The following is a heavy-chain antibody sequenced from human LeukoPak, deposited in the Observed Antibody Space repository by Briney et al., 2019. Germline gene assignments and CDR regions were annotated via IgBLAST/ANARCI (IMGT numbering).Heavy chain of an antibody. CDR2: IYHSGNT. CDR1: GYYISSAYY. CDR3: VRHKDYYYYYIDV. Sequence: SDTLSLNCVVCGYYISSAYYWGWIRQPPGKGLERIGSIYHSGNTYYNLSLKSRVTIPVDTSKNQFSLKLSSVTAADTALYYCVRHKDYYYYYIDVWGKGTTVTVSS. J-gene: IGHJ6*03. V-gene: IGHV4-38-2*01.